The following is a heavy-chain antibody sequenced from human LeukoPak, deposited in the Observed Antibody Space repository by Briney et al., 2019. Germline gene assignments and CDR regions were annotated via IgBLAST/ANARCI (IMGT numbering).Heavy chain of an antibody. V-gene: IGHV1-69*13. CDR2: IIPIFGTA. CDR1: GGTFSSHA. J-gene: IGHJ6*02. Sequence: GASVKVSCKASGGTFSSHAISWVRQAPGQGLEWMGGIIPIFGTANYAQKFQGRVTITADESTSTAYMELSSLRSEDTAVYYCARGANPYYYYGMDVWGQGTTVTVSS. CDR3: ARGANPYYYYGMDV.